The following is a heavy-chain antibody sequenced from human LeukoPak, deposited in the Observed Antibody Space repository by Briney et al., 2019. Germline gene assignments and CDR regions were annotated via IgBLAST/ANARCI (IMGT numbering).Heavy chain of an antibody. CDR3: ARDHSSLGSYPNP. Sequence: PGGSLRLSCAASGFTVSSNYMSWVRQAPGKELEWVSVIYSDGNTYYANSVKGRFTISRDNSKNTLYPQMNSLRAEDSAVYYCARDHSSLGSYPNPWGQGTLVTVSS. CDR1: GFTVSSNY. CDR2: IYSDGNT. J-gene: IGHJ5*02. V-gene: IGHV3-66*01. D-gene: IGHD3-10*01.